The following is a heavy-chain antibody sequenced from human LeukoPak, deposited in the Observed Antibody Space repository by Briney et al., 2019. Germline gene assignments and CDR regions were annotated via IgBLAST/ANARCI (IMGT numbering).Heavy chain of an antibody. CDR1: GGSISSGSYY. CDR3: ARGVLQGYCSSTSCGTDAFDI. J-gene: IGHJ3*02. V-gene: IGHV4-61*02. Sequence: SQTLSLTCTVSGGSISSGSYYWSWIRQPAGKGLEWIGRIYTSGSTNYNPSLKSRVTISVDTSKNQFSLKLSSVTAADTAVYYCARGVLQGYCSSTSCGTDAFDIWGQGTMVTVSS. D-gene: IGHD2-2*01. CDR2: IYTSGST.